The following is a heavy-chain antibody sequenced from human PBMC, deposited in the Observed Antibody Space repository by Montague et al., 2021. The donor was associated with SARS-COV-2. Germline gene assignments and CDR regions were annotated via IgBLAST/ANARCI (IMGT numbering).Heavy chain of an antibody. V-gene: IGHV4-34*01. J-gene: IGHJ4*01. D-gene: IGHD6-19*01. Sequence: SETLSLTCAVYGGSLSGYYWSWIRQPPGEGLEWIGEINHSGSTNYNPSLKSRVTISVDTSKNQFSLKLSSVTAADTAVYYCARGGRQWLVIDPRYYFDYWGQGTLVTVSS. CDR3: ARGGRQWLVIDPRYYFDY. CDR2: INHSGST. CDR1: GGSLSGYY.